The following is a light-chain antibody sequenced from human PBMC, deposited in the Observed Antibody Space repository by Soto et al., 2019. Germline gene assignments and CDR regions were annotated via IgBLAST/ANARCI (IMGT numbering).Light chain of an antibody. Sequence: DIQMTQSPSSVSASVGDRVTITCRASQDIASWLAWYQQKPGKAPKLLMYAASSLQSGVPSRFSGSGSGTDFTLTISSLQPEDFATYYCQQANSFPYTFGQGTNLEIK. CDR1: QDIASW. V-gene: IGKV1-12*01. J-gene: IGKJ2*01. CDR3: QQANSFPYT. CDR2: AAS.